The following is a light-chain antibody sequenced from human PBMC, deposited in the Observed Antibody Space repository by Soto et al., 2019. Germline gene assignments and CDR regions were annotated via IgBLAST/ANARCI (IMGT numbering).Light chain of an antibody. CDR3: QQSSHWPPIT. CDR2: DAS. Sequence: EIVMTQSPATLSVSPWEIATLSFRSSQSVSTYLAWYQQRPGQAPRLLIYDASNRATGIPARFSGSGSGTDFTLTISSLEPDDSAVYYCQQSSHWPPITFGQGTRLEIK. V-gene: IGKV3-11*01. CDR1: QSVSTY. J-gene: IGKJ5*01.